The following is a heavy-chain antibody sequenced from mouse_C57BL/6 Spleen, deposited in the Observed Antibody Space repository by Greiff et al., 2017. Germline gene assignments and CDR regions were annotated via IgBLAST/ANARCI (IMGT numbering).Heavy chain of an antibody. CDR2: IYPGSGST. V-gene: IGHV1-55*01. CDR3: ARGMIYYGYEGYYAMDY. Sequence: QVQLQQPGAELVKPGASVKMSCKASGYTFTSYWITWVKQRPGQGLEWIGDIYPGSGSTNYNEKFKSKATLTVDTSSSTAYMQLSSLTSEDSAVYYCARGMIYYGYEGYYAMDYWGQGTSVTVSS. D-gene: IGHD2-2*01. CDR1: GYTFTSYW. J-gene: IGHJ4*01.